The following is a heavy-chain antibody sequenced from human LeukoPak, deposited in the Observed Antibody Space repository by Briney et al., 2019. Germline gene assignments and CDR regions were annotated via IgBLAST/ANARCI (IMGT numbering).Heavy chain of an antibody. Sequence: GGSLRLSCAASGFTFSSYAMTWVRQAPGKGLEWVSSVITGGSASYADSVKGRFTASRDNSENTLYLQMNSLRVDDTAVHYCARGTTAPDSCGQGTLVTVSS. CDR2: VITGGSA. CDR3: ARGTTAPDS. J-gene: IGHJ4*02. D-gene: IGHD1-1*01. V-gene: IGHV3-23*01. CDR1: GFTFSSYA.